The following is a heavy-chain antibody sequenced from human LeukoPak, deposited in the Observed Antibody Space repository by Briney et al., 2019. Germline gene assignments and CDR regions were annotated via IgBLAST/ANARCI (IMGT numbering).Heavy chain of an antibody. CDR1: GGSISSYH. Sequence: SETLSLTCTVSGGSISSYHWSWIRQPAGKGLEWIGRIYTSGSTNYNPSLKSRVTMSVDTSKNQFSLKLTSVTAADTAAYYCAGAIAVPATPDHHWGQGTLVTVSS. CDR2: IYTSGST. D-gene: IGHD6-19*01. J-gene: IGHJ5*02. V-gene: IGHV4-4*07. CDR3: AGAIAVPATPDHH.